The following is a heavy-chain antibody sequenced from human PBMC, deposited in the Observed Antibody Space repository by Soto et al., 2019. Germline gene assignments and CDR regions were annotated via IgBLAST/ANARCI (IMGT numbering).Heavy chain of an antibody. D-gene: IGHD1-1*01. CDR2: IRNKAHGGTT. J-gene: IGHJ4*02. V-gene: IGHV3-49*03. Sequence: GGSLRLSCTASGFTFGDYHLSWFRQAPGKGLEWVGFIRNKAHGGTTEYAASVKGRFTVSRDDSKSIAYLQMNSLKTEDTAMYYCTRWKQSYSDYWGQGALVTVSS. CDR1: GFTFGDYH. CDR3: TRWKQSYSDY.